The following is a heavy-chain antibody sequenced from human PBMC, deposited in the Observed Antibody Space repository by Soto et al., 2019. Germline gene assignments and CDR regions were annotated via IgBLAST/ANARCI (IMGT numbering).Heavy chain of an antibody. CDR2: IIPTFGTA. CDR3: SKSLPDRDYYYGMDV. J-gene: IGHJ6*02. V-gene: IGHV1-69*01. Sequence: QVQLVQSGAEVKKPGSSGKVSCKASGGTFSSYAFSWVRQAPGQGLDWMGGIIPTFGTANYAQKFQGRVTITADESTSTAYMELSSLRSEDTAVYYCSKSLPDRDYYYGMDVWGQGTTVTVSS. CDR1: GGTFSSYA.